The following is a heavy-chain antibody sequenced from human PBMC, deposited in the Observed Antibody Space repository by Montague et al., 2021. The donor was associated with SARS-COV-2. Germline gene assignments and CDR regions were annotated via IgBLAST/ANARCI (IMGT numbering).Heavy chain of an antibody. V-gene: IGHV4-39*01. CDR1: GGSIRTSSYY. J-gene: IGHJ3*02. CDR2: IYYSGST. CDR3: AMRGGALDDFDI. D-gene: IGHD4-17*01. Sequence: SETLSLTCTVSGGSIRTSSYYWGWIRQPPGKGLDWIGSIYYSGSTYYNPSLKSRVTISVDTSKNQFSLKLSSVTAADTAVHYCAMRGGALDDFDIWGQGTMVIASS.